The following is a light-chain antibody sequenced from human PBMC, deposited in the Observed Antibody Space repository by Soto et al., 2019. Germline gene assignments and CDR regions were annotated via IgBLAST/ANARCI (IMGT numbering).Light chain of an antibody. Sequence: QYALTQTASVSASPGQSITISCSGTSSDVGSYNLVSWYQHYPGKAPKLIIYEGSRRPSGVSDRFSGSKSGNTASLTISGRQAEDEADYYCCSYATSRTLVFGGGTKLTVL. CDR3: CSYATSRTLV. CDR2: EGS. V-gene: IGLV2-23*01. CDR1: SSDVGSYNL. J-gene: IGLJ3*02.